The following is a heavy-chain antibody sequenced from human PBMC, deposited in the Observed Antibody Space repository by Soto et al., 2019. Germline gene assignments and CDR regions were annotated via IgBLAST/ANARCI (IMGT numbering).Heavy chain of an antibody. V-gene: IGHV3-53*01. CDR3: ARGSPSMAYFGEYYFDY. J-gene: IGHJ4*02. D-gene: IGHD3-16*01. Sequence: VGSLRLSCAASGFTVSSNYMSWVRQAPGKGLEWVSLISGGGSTYYSDSVKGRFTISRDNSKNTLNLLMKSLRGEDTAVYYCARGSPSMAYFGEYYFDYWGQGSLVTVSS. CDR1: GFTVSSNY. CDR2: ISGGGST.